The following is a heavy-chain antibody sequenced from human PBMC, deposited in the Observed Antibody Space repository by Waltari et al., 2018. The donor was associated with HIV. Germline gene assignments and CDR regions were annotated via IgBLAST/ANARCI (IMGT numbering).Heavy chain of an antibody. Sequence: QVQLVQSGAEVKKPGASVKVSCKASGYTFTSYDINWVRQATGQGLEWMGVMNPNSGDTGYAQKFQGRITMTSNTSISTVYMELSSLTSEETAVYYCVRAAIYSRGCFDYWGQGTLVTVSS. D-gene: IGHD6-19*01. CDR2: MNPNSGDT. V-gene: IGHV1-8*01. J-gene: IGHJ4*02. CDR1: GYTFTSYD. CDR3: VRAAIYSRGCFDY.